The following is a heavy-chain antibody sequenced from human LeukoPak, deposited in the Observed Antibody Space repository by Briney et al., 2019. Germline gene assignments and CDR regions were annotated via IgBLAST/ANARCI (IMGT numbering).Heavy chain of an antibody. D-gene: IGHD3-3*02. CDR3: ARQRALASVPIDY. CDR2: IYPGDSDT. V-gene: IGHV5-51*01. J-gene: IGHJ4*02. CDR1: GYTFTSYW. Sequence: PGESLKISCKGSGYTFTSYWIGWVRQMPGKGLEWMGIIYPGDSDTRYSPSFQGQVTISADKSISTAYLQWSSLKASDTAIYYCARQRALASVPIDYWGQGTLVTVSS.